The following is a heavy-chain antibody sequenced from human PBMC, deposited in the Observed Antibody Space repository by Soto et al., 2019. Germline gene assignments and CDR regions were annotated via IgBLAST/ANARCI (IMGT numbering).Heavy chain of an antibody. V-gene: IGHV4-61*01. CDR3: AREGKWQQLVTL. J-gene: IGHJ4*02. Sequence: KTSETLSLTCTVSGGSVSSGSYYWSWIRQPPGKGLEWIGYIYYSGSTNYNPSLKSRVTISVDTSKNQFSLKLSSVTAADTAVYYCAREGKWQQLVTLWGQGTLVTVSS. CDR1: GGSVSSGSYY. CDR2: IYYSGST. D-gene: IGHD6-13*01.